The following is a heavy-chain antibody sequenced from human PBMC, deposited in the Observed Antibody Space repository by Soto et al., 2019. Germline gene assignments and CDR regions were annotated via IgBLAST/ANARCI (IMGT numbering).Heavy chain of an antibody. J-gene: IGHJ3*02. CDR1: GFTFSSYA. D-gene: IGHD3-3*01. V-gene: IGHV3-23*01. CDR2: IRGRAGST. Sequence: GGSLRLSCAASGFTFSSYAMSWVRQAPGSGLERVAYIRGRAGSTYYADSVKGRFTISRDNSKNTLYLQMNSLRAEDTAVYYCASTIFGVVTHDAFDIWGQGTMVTVSS. CDR3: ASTIFGVVTHDAFDI.